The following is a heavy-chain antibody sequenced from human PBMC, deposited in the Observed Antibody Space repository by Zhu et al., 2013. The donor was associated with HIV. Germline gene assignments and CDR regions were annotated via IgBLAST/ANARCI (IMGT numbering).Heavy chain of an antibody. CDR3: GGDSRISSGGAVSYYGLDI. J-gene: IGHJ6*02. V-gene: IGHV1-46*01. D-gene: IGHD3-10*01. Sequence: EVKKPGASVKVSCKASGYTFTAYYLHWVRQVPGQGLEWMGIVNPSGGGTTYAQKFKDRVTMTTDTSAKIVYMEVSSLRSEDTAIYYCGGDSRISSGGAVSYYGLDIWGQGTSVTVSS. CDR1: GYTFTAYY. CDR2: VNPSGGGT.